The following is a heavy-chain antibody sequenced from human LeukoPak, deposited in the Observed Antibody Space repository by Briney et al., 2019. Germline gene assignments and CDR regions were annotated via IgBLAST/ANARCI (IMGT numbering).Heavy chain of an antibody. J-gene: IGHJ5*01. CDR3: VRVREYYDSSGYYPLGNWFDS. V-gene: IGHV4-34*01. Sequence: PSETLSLTCAVYGGSFSGYYWSWIRQPPGKGLEWIGEINHSGSTNYNPSLKSRLTISVDTSKNQFSLKLSSVTAADTAVYYCVRVREYYDSSGYYPLGNWFDSWGQGTLVTVSS. CDR1: GGSFSGYY. CDR2: INHSGST. D-gene: IGHD3-22*01.